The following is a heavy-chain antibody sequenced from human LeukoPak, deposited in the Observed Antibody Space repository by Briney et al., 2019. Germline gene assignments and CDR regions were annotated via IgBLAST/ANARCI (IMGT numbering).Heavy chain of an antibody. J-gene: IGHJ4*02. CDR1: GYTFTSYD. CDR2: TNPNSGNT. V-gene: IGHV1-8*01. CDR3: ARVRGIHYYFDY. Sequence: ASVKVSCKASGYTFTSYDINWVRQATGQGLEWMGWTNPNSGNTGYAQKFQGRVTMTRNTSISTAYMELSSLRSEDTAVYYCARVRGIHYYFDYWGQGTLVTVSS.